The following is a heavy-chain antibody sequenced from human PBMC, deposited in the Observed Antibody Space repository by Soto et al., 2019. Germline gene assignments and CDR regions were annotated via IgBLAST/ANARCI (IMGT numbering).Heavy chain of an antibody. CDR1: GFTFSHAW. V-gene: IGHV3-15*01. D-gene: IGHD2-15*01. J-gene: IGHJ4*02. CDR2: IKSKSDGGTT. CDR3: TTVYCSGGRCYSGTVDY. Sequence: EVQLVESGGGLVKPEGSLRLSCAASGFTFSHAWVSWVRQAPGKRLEWVGRIKSKSDGGTTNYAAPVKGRFTISRDDSKNTLYLQMNSLKTDDTAVYYCTTVYCSGGRCYSGTVDYWGQGTLVTVSS.